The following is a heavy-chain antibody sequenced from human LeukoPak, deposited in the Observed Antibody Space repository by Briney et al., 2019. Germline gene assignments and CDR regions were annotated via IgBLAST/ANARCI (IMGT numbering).Heavy chain of an antibody. D-gene: IGHD3-9*01. J-gene: IGHJ4*02. Sequence: GGSLRLSCAASGFTFSSYAMSWVRQAPGKGLEWVSYISSSSSTIYYADSVKGRFTISRDNAKNSLYLQMNSLRAEDTAVYYCAKEGTRLTGYYTAFDYWGQGTLVTVSS. CDR2: ISSSSSTI. CDR3: AKEGTRLTGYYTAFDY. V-gene: IGHV3-48*04. CDR1: GFTFSSYA.